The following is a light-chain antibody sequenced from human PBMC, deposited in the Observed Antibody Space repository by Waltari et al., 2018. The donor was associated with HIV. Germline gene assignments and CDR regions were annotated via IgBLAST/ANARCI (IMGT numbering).Light chain of an antibody. Sequence: AIQLTQSPTSLSASVGATVIITCRTSQGISAALAWYRQKPGKTPELLIYDVSTLQSGVPSKFSGSGSGTDFTLTINSLQPEDSATYYCQQFNSYPLTFGQGTRLEIK. CDR3: QQFNSYPLT. CDR2: DVS. J-gene: IGKJ5*01. CDR1: QGISAA. V-gene: IGKV1-13*02.